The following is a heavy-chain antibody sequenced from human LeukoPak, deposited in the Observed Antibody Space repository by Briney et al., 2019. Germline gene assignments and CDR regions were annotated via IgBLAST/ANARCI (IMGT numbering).Heavy chain of an antibody. J-gene: IGHJ4*02. CDR1: GGSISSYY. Sequence: SETLSLTCTVSGGSISSYYWSWIRQPPGKGLEWIGYIYYSGGTNYNPSLKSRVTISVDTSKNQFSLKLSSVTAADTAVYYCARETRGSLFDYWGQGTLVTVSS. CDR3: ARETRGSLFDY. D-gene: IGHD1/OR15-1a*01. V-gene: IGHV4-59*01. CDR2: IYYSGGT.